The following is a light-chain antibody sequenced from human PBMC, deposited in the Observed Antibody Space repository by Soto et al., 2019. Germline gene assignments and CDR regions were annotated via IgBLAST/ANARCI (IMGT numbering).Light chain of an antibody. CDR1: QSVDRY. V-gene: IGKV3-11*01. CDR3: QQRGKWPST. J-gene: IGKJ2*02. CDR2: DAY. Sequence: EVVLTQSPDTLSLSPGETATLSCRASQSVDRYVAWYQQKVGQAPRLLIYDAYTRATGVGARFAGGGSATDFSLTITSLATEDFAVYFCQQRGKWPSTFGPGTTVEMK.